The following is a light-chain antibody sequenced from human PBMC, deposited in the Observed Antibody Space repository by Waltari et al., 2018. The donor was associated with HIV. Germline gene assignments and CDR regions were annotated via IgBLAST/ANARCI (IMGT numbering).Light chain of an antibody. V-gene: IGLV1-40*01. CDR2: NTN. CDR1: RSNIGTHE. Sequence: QSVLTQPPSVSGAPGQRVTLSCTGTRSNIGTHEVHGSPQLPGTAPRLLIYNTNSRPSGVPDRFSGSKSGTSASLAINGLQAEDEADYYCQSSDSTLSGSVFGGGTKLTVL. CDR3: QSSDSTLSGSV. J-gene: IGLJ2*01.